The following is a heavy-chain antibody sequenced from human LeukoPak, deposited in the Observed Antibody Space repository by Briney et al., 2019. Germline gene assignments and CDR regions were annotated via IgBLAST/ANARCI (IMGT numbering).Heavy chain of an antibody. V-gene: IGHV3-11*01. D-gene: IGHD1-1*01. CDR3: ARLPNWNDRRVFDY. CDR1: GFTFTDFY. J-gene: IGHJ4*02. CDR2: ITNSGTTI. Sequence: PGGSLRLSCAASGFTFTDFYMSWIRQAPGKGLEWVSYITNSGTTIYYADSVKGRFTISRDNAKNSLYLQMNSLRAEDTAVYYCARLPNWNDRRVFDYWGQGTLVTVSS.